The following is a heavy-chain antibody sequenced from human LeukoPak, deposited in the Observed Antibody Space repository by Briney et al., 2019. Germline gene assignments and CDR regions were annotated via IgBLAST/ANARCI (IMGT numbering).Heavy chain of an antibody. J-gene: IGHJ4*02. CDR2: IIPIFGTA. V-gene: IGHV1-69*05. D-gene: IGHD3-22*01. CDR3: ARVSEDYYDSSGYYPFDY. Sequence: SVKVSCKASGGTFSSYAVSWVRQAPGQGLEWMGRIIPIFGTADYAQKFQGRVTITTDESTSTAYMELSSLRSEDTAVYYCARVSEDYYDSSGYYPFDYWGQGTLVTVSS. CDR1: GGTFSSYA.